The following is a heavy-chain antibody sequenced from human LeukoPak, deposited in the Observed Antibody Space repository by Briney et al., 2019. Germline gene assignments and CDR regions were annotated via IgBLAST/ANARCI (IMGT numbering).Heavy chain of an antibody. D-gene: IGHD2-2*03. CDR1: GFTFSTYD. Sequence: PGGSLRLSCVASGFTFSTYDMQWVRQAPGKGLEWVSGINRSGRAYYTDSVKGRFTISRDNSKSTLYLEMNSLRAEDTAVYYCAQGGYFAFDFWGQGTMVTVSS. V-gene: IGHV3-23*01. CDR2: INRSGRA. J-gene: IGHJ3*01. CDR3: AQGGYFAFDF.